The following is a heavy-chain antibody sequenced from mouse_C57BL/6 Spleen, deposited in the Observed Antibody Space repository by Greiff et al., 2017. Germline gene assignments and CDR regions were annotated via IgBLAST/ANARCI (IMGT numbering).Heavy chain of an antibody. D-gene: IGHD1-1*01. CDR1: GYTFTSYW. CDR2: IDPSDSET. CDR3: ARDYYGSSPFAY. Sequence: QVQLQQPGAELVRPGSSVKLSCKASGYTFTSYWMHWVKQRPIQGLEWIGNIDPSDSETHYNQKFKDKATLTVDKSSSTAYMQLSSLTSEDSAVYYGARDYYGSSPFAYWGQGNLVTVSA. J-gene: IGHJ3*01. V-gene: IGHV1-52*01.